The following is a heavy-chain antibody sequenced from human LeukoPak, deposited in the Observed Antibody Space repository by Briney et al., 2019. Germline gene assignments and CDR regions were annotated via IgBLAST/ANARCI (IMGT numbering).Heavy chain of an antibody. CDR2: ISSSSYI. CDR1: GFTFSSYS. D-gene: IGHD4-23*01. Sequence: PGGSLRLSCAASGFTFSSYSMNWVRQAPGEGLEWVSSISSSSYIYYADSVKGRFTVSRDNAKNSLYLQMNSLRAEDTAVYYCARGRPHGNDYWGQGTLVTVSS. J-gene: IGHJ4*02. CDR3: ARGRPHGNDY. V-gene: IGHV3-21*01.